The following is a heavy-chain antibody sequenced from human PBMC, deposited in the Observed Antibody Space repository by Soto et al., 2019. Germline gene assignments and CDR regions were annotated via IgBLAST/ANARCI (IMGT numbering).Heavy chain of an antibody. Sequence: AALVKLSCKVSGYSLTELSMHWVRQAPGKGLEWMGGFDPEDGGTIYAQKFQGRVTMTEDTSTDTAYMELSSLRSEDTAVYYCATINSEGNYYNWFDPWGQGTLVTVSS. CDR3: ATINSEGNYYNWFDP. V-gene: IGHV1-24*01. J-gene: IGHJ5*02. CDR2: FDPEDGGT. D-gene: IGHD4-4*01. CDR1: GYSLTELS.